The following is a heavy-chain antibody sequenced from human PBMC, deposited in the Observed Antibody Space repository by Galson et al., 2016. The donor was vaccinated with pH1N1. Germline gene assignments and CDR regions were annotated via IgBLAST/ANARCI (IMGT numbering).Heavy chain of an antibody. CDR1: GFSVSSHY. D-gene: IGHD2-21*02. CDR3: ARVDTSYESRRDFTDV. V-gene: IGHV3-53*01. Sequence: SLRLSCAASGFSVSSHYMTWARQAPGKGLEWVSFINTGGRTYYADSLEGRFTVSRDTSKNTVFLRINDVRAEDTAVYFCARVDTSYESRRDFTDVWGQGTLVTVSS. CDR2: INTGGRT. J-gene: IGHJ3*01.